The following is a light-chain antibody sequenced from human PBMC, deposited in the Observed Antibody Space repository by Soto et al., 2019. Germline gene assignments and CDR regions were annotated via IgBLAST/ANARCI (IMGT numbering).Light chain of an antibody. J-gene: IGKJ1*01. CDR3: QQDGSSPT. CDR1: QTVRNNY. V-gene: IGKV3-20*01. Sequence: TQSPGTLSLSPGERATLSCRASQTVRNNYLAWYPQKPGRAPSVLINDASSRATGIPDRLSGGGSGTGFTLTISRLEPEDFPVYYCQQDGSSPTFGQGTKVDIK. CDR2: DAS.